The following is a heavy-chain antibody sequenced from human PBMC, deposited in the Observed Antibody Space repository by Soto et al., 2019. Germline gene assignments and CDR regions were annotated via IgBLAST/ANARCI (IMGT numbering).Heavy chain of an antibody. CDR2: ISAYNGNT. J-gene: IGHJ3*02. CDR1: CYTFPSYG. CDR3: ASAHCSGGSCYSRAFDI. D-gene: IGHD2-15*01. Sequence: ALAKVSCKPSCYTFPSYGIIWVRQDTGQGLEWMGWISAYNGNTNYAQKLQGRVTMTTDTSTSTAYMELRSLRSDDTAVYYCASAHCSGGSCYSRAFDIWGQGTMVTVSS. V-gene: IGHV1-18*01.